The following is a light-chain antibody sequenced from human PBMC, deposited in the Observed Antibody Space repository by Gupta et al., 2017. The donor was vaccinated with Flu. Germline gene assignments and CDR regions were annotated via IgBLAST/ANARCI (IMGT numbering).Light chain of an antibody. Sequence: GERATLSCRASQTVGRFLVWYQQKPGQAPRLLMSDASTRATGIPARFGGSGSGTDFTLTISSLEPEDLAVYFCQQCADWPMKFGQGTRLEI. CDR2: DAS. J-gene: IGKJ5*01. CDR1: QTVGRF. CDR3: QQCADWPMK. V-gene: IGKV3-11*01.